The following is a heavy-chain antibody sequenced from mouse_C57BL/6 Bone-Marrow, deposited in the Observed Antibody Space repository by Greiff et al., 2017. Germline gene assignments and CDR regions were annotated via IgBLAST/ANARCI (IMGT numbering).Heavy chain of an antibody. CDR2: IDPSDSYT. D-gene: IGHD2-4*01. J-gene: IGHJ2*01. CDR1: GYTFTSYW. V-gene: IGHV1-50*01. Sequence: QVQLQQPGAELVKPGASVKLSCKASGYTFTSYWMQWVKQRPGQGLEWIGEIDPSDSYTNYNQKFKDKATLTVDTSSSTAYEQLSSLTSEDTAVYYCARKLRLDYWGQGTTLTVSS. CDR3: ARKLRLDY.